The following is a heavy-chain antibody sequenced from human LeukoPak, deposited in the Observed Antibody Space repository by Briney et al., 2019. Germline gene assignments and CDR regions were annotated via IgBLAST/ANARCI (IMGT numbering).Heavy chain of an antibody. V-gene: IGHV4-31*03. CDR3: ARVRGWNGSFDY. Sequence: QSSETLSLTCTVSGGSISSGGYYWSWIRQHPGKGLEWIGYIYYSGSTYYNPSLKSRVTISVDTSKNQFSLKLSSVTAADTAVYYCARVRGWNGSFDYWGQGTLVTVSS. CDR2: IYYSGST. D-gene: IGHD1-1*01. J-gene: IGHJ4*02. CDR1: GGSISSGGYY.